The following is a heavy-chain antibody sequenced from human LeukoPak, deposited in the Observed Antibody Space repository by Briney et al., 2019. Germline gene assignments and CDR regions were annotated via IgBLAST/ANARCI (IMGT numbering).Heavy chain of an antibody. CDR3: ARGRRIGMAGLHYGGNHKYDY. J-gene: IGHJ4*02. CDR1: GGSISSGDYP. D-gene: IGHD4-23*01. CDR2: IFHTGHT. Sequence: SETLSLTCAVSGGSISSGDYPWSWIRQPPGKGLEWIGYIFHTGHTSYNPSLKSRVTISVDMSKNQLSLKLSSVTAADTAVYYCARGRRIGMAGLHYGGNHKYDYWGQGTLVTVSS. V-gene: IGHV4-30-2*01.